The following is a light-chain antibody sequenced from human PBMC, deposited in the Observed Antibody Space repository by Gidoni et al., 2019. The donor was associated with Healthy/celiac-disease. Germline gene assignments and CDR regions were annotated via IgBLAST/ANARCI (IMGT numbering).Light chain of an antibody. CDR2: GAS. CDR3: QQYGSSLLT. V-gene: IGKV3-20*01. CDR1: QSVSSSY. J-gene: IGKJ4*01. Sequence: EIVLTQSPGTLSLSPGERATLSCRASQSVSSSYLAWYQQKPGQAHRLLIYGASSRATGIPDRFSGSGSGTDFTLTISRLEPEDFAVYYCQQYGSSLLTFGGGTKVEIK.